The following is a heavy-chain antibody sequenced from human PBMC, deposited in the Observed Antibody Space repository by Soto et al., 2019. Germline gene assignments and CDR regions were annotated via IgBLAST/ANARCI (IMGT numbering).Heavy chain of an antibody. CDR1: GGTFSSYT. D-gene: IGHD4-17*01. V-gene: IGHV1-69*02. CDR3: VYGDYGDY. Sequence: QVQLVQSGAEVKKPGSSVKVSCKASGGTFSSYTISWVRQAPGQGLEWMGRIIPILGIANYAQKFQGRVTSTADKSTSTAYMELSSLRSEDTGVYYCVYGDYGDYWGQGTLVTVSS. J-gene: IGHJ4*02. CDR2: IIPILGIA.